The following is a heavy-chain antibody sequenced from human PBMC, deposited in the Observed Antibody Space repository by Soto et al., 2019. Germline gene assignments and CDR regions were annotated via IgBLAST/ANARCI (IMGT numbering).Heavy chain of an antibody. D-gene: IGHD2-2*01. V-gene: IGHV1-69*06. Sequence: QVQLVQSGAEVRKPGSSVKVSCKASGGTFASYAINWVRQAPGQGLEWMGGVIPIFGSSNHAQRFQGRLSITGDKSTSTADMELTSLTADDTAVYYCARLISVTASDFYYGMDVWGQGTTVTVSS. J-gene: IGHJ6*02. CDR1: GGTFASYA. CDR2: VIPIFGSS. CDR3: ARLISVTASDFYYGMDV.